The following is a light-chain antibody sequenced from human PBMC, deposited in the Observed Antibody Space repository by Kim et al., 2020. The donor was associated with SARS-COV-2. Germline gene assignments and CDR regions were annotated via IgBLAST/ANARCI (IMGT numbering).Light chain of an antibody. Sequence: QSVLTQPPSASGTPGQRVTISCSGSSSNIGSNTVNWYQQLPGTAPKLLIYSDYQRASGVPDRFSGSRSGTSASLAISGLLSEDEADYYCAVWDESQRGRLFGTGTQLTVL. CDR3: AVWDESQRGRL. CDR2: SDY. J-gene: IGLJ1*01. CDR1: SSNIGSNT. V-gene: IGLV1-44*01.